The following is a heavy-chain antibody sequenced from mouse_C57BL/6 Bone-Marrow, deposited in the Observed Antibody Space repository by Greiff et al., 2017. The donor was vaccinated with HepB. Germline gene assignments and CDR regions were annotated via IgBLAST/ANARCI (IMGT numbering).Heavy chain of an antibody. CDR1: GYTFTDYN. CDR3: ARGRYDYGTLPLDY. CDR2: INPNNGGT. Sequence: EVKLVESGPELVKPGASVKMSCKASGYTFTDYNMHWVKQSHGKSLEWIGYINPNNGGTSYNQKFKGKATLTVNKSSSTAYMELRSLTSEDSAVSYCARGRYDYGTLPLDYWGEGTTLTVSS. V-gene: IGHV1-22*01. D-gene: IGHD1-1*01. J-gene: IGHJ2*01.